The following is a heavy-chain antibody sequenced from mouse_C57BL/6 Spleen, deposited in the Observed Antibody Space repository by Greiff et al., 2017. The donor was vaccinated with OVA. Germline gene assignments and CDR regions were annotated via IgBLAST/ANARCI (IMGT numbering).Heavy chain of an antibody. CDR3: TTVGVYSMDY. J-gene: IGHJ4*01. Sequence: QVQLQQPGAELVKPGASVKLSCKASGYTFTSYWMHWVKQRPGQGLEWIGMIHPNSGSTNYNEKFKSKATLTVDKSSSTAYMQLSSLTSEDSAVYDCTTVGVYSMDYWGQGTSVTVSS. CDR2: IHPNSGST. CDR1: GYTFTSYW. V-gene: IGHV1-64*01.